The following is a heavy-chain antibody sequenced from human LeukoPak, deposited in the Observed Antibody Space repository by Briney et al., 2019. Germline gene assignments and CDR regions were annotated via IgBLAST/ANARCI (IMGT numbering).Heavy chain of an antibody. D-gene: IGHD1-26*01. J-gene: IGHJ4*02. CDR2: INHRGTT. Sequence: GSLRLSCTASGFTFGDYAMSWFRQPPGKGLEWIAEINHRGTTHYNPSLKSRVNISADTSKNQFSLHLDSVTAADTAVYYCARAWAGMYYPFYYFDYWGQGTLVSVSS. CDR1: GFTFGDYA. V-gene: IGHV4-34*08. CDR3: ARAWAGMYYPFYYFDY.